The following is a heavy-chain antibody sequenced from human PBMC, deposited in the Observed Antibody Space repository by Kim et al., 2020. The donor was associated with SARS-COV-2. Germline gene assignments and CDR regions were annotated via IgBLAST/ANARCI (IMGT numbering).Heavy chain of an antibody. J-gene: IGHJ4*02. D-gene: IGHD3-22*01. Sequence: SETLSLTCAVYGGSFSGYYWSWIRQPPGKGLEWIGEINHSGTTNYNPSLKSRVTISVDTSKNQLSLKLSSVTAADTAVYYCARGSGGYYFWGQGTLVTVSS. CDR1: GGSFSGYY. CDR2: INHSGTT. V-gene: IGHV4-34*01. CDR3: ARGSGGYYF.